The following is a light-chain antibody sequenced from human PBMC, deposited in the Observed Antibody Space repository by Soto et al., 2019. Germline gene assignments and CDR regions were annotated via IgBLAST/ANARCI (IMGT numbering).Light chain of an antibody. Sequence: DIQMTQSPSSLSASAGDTVTITCRASQNIADYQSWYQQKPGKAPKLLMYSSSILHDGVSSRFSGDGSGTAFTLPITGLQPEDFATYYCLQTFNTHITFGGGNTVEVK. J-gene: IGKJ4*01. CDR2: SSS. CDR1: QNIADY. V-gene: IGKV1-39*01. CDR3: LQTFNTHIT.